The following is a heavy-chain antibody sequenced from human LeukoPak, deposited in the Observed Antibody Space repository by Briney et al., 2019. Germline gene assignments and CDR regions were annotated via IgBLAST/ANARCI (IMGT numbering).Heavy chain of an antibody. Sequence: GGSLRLXCAASGFTFSNAWMSWVRQAPGKGLEWVGRIKSKTDGGTTDYAAPVKGRFTISRDDSKNTLYLQMNSLKTEDTAVYYCTTGLYSSSWQGVDYWGQGTLVTVSS. V-gene: IGHV3-15*01. CDR3: TTGLYSSSWQGVDY. CDR1: GFTFSNAW. CDR2: IKSKTDGGTT. D-gene: IGHD6-13*01. J-gene: IGHJ4*02.